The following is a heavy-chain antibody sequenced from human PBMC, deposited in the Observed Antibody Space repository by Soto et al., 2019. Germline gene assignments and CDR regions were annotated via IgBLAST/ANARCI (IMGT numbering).Heavy chain of an antibody. CDR1: XFTFRGYG. J-gene: IGHJ4*02. CDR2: IWYDGTNK. V-gene: IGHV3-33*01. CDR3: ARDDTVIGGDPRSYFDC. Sequence: PGGSLRLSCAASXFTFRGYGMHWVRQAPGKGLEWVAVIWYDGTNKYYADSVKGRFTISRDNSKNTLYLHMNSLRAEDTAVYYCARDDTVIGGDPRSYFDCWGQGTLVTVSS. D-gene: IGHD2-8*02.